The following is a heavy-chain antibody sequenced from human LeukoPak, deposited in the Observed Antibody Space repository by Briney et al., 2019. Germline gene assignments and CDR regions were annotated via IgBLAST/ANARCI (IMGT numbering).Heavy chain of an antibody. CDR3: ARELCSGGRCSLIFDY. CDR2: TRSKPNSYIT. D-gene: IGHD2-15*01. V-gene: IGHV3-72*01. Sequence: GSLRLSCAASGFTFSDHYMDWVRQAPGKGLEWVGRTRSKPNSYITEYAASVKGRFTISRDDSKNSLYLQMNSLKTEDTAVYYCARELCSGGRCSLIFDYWGQGTLVTVSS. J-gene: IGHJ4*02. CDR1: GFTFSDHY.